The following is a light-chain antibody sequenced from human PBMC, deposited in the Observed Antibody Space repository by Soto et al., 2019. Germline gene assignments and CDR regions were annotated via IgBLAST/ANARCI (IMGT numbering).Light chain of an antibody. CDR3: HQRQSWPRT. Sequence: EIVLTQSPATLSSFPGDRVTLSCRASQAVNTRLAWYQHRPGQAPRLLIYLASHMAAGVPARFSGSGSGTYFTLTISDVEPEDFAVYYCHQRQSWPRTFGQGTTVDI. V-gene: IGKV3-11*01. J-gene: IGKJ1*01. CDR2: LAS. CDR1: QAVNTR.